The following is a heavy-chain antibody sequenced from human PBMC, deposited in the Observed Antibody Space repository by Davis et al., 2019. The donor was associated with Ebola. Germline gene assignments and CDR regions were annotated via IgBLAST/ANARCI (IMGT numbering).Heavy chain of an antibody. Sequence: SETLSLTCTVSGGSISGYYWSWIRQPPGKGLEWIGYVYSGGSTDYNPSLKSRVTMSVDKSKNQFSLKLTSVTAADTAVYYCARDAFPGDYIRWFDSWGQGTQVTVSS. V-gene: IGHV4-59*12. CDR1: GGSISGYY. J-gene: IGHJ5*01. D-gene: IGHD4-17*01. CDR2: VYSGGST. CDR3: ARDAFPGDYIRWFDS.